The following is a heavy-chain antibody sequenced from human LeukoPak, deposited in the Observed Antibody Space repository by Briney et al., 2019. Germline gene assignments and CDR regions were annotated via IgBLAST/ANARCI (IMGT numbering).Heavy chain of an antibody. CDR3: AREPGGYCSGGSCYFGWYFDL. V-gene: IGHV3-30*03. J-gene: IGHJ2*01. CDR1: GFTFSNYG. D-gene: IGHD2-15*01. CDR2: ISYDGSNK. Sequence: GGSLRLSCAASGFTFSNYGMHWVRQAPGKGLEWVAVISYDGSNKYYADSVKGRFTVSRDNAKNSLYLQMNSLRAEDTAVYYCAREPGGYCSGGSCYFGWYFDLWGRGTLVTVSS.